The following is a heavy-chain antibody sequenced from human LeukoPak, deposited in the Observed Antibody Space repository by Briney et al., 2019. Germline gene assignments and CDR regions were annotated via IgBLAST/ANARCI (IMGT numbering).Heavy chain of an antibody. V-gene: IGHV3-30*04. CDR2: ISYDGSNK. J-gene: IGHJ4*02. CDR1: GFTFSSYA. Sequence: PGGSLRLSCAASGFTFSSYAMHWVRQAPGKGLEGVAVISYDGSNKYYADSVKGRFTISRDNSKNTLYLQMNSLRAEDTAVYYCARDRESTTIFDYWGQGTLVTVSS. CDR3: ARDRESTTIFDY. D-gene: IGHD5/OR15-5a*01.